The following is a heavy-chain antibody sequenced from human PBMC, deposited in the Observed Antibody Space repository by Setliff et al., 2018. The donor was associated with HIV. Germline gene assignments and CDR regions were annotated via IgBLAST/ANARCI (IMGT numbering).Heavy chain of an antibody. D-gene: IGHD2-15*01. V-gene: IGHV3-23*01. CDR2: ISGSGDST. CDR1: GGSISSSTYY. CDR3: AKTLPTLYPPHDYYFAMDV. Sequence: ETLSLTCTVSGGSISSSTYYWGWIRQPPGKGLEWVSVISGSGDSTFYADSLKGRFTISRDNSKNTLYLQMNSLRAEDTAVYYCAKTLPTLYPPHDYYFAMDVWGQGTTVTVSS. J-gene: IGHJ6*02.